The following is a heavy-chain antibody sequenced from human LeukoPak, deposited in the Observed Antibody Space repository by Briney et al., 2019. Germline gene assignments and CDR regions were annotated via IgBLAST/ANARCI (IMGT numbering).Heavy chain of an antibody. CDR1: GFTFSSCG. D-gene: IGHD3-16*01. CDR2: ISGSGGST. Sequence: GGSLRLSCAASGFTFSSCGMSWVRQAPGKGLEWVSAISGSGGSTYYADSVKGRFTISRDSSKNTLYLQMNSLRAEDTAVFYCAKDRDDYVWGSYLGAFDIWGQGTMVTVSS. V-gene: IGHV3-23*01. CDR3: AKDRDDYVWGSYLGAFDI. J-gene: IGHJ3*02.